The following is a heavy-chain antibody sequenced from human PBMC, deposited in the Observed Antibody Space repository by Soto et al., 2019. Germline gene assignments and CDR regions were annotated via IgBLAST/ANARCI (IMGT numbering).Heavy chain of an antibody. CDR1: GFTFSSYA. Sequence: EVQLLESGGGLVQPGGSLRLSCAASGFTFSSYAMSWVRQAPGKGLEWVSAISGSGGSTYYADSVKGRFTISRDNSKNTLYLQMNSLRAEDTAVYYCATRPKTTVTGTWYFDLWGRGTLVTVSS. D-gene: IGHD4-17*01. J-gene: IGHJ2*01. CDR2: ISGSGGST. V-gene: IGHV3-23*01. CDR3: ATRPKTTVTGTWYFDL.